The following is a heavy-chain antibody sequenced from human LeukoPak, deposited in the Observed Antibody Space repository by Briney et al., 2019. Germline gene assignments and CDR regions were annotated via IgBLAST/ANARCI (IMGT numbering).Heavy chain of an antibody. CDR2: INPHSGGT. J-gene: IGHJ6*03. D-gene: IGHD1-26*01. V-gene: IGHV1-2*02. CDR1: GYTFTGYF. Sequence: ASVKVSCKASGYTFTGYFIHWVRQAPGQGLEWMGWINPHSGGTNYAQKFQGRVTMTRDTSISTAYMELRSLRSDDTAVYYCARVELTLDYYYMDVWGKGTTVTVSS. CDR3: ARVELTLDYYYMDV.